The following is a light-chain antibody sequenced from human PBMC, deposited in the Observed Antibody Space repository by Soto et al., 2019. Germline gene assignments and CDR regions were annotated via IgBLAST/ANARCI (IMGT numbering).Light chain of an antibody. CDR2: GAS. J-gene: IGKJ2*01. CDR3: QQYGSAPMYT. Sequence: EIVLTQSPGTLSLSPGERATLSCRASQSVSSSYLAWYQQKPGQAPRLLIYGASGRATGIPDRFSGSGSGTDFTLTISRLEPEDFAGYYCQQYGSAPMYTFGQGTKLEI. CDR1: QSVSSSY. V-gene: IGKV3-20*01.